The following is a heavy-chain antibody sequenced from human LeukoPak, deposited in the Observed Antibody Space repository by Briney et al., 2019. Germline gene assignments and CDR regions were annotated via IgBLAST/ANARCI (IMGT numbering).Heavy chain of an antibody. CDR2: IKEDGSAK. CDR3: ARDYDCFSGHNLDAYDI. V-gene: IGHV3-7*01. Sequence: GGSLRLSCVASGLTFSSYWMTWVRQAPGKALEWVANIKEDGSAKSYVDSVKGRFTISRDNAKNSLYLQMDSLRVEDTAVYYCARDYDCFSGHNLDAYDIWGQGTTVTVSS. CDR1: GLTFSSYW. D-gene: IGHD3-16*01. J-gene: IGHJ3*02.